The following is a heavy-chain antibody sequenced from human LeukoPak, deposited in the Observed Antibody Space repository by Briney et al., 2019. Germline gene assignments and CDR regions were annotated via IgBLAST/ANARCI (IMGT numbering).Heavy chain of an antibody. J-gene: IGHJ5*02. CDR2: IYYSGST. Sequence: SGTLSLTCIVSGGSISSYYWSWIRQPPGKGLEWIGYIYYSGSTNYNPSLKSRVTISVDTSKNQFSLKVSSVTAADTAVYYCAREYGAYNWFDPWGQGTLVTVSS. V-gene: IGHV4-59*01. D-gene: IGHD4-17*01. CDR1: GGSISSYY. CDR3: AREYGAYNWFDP.